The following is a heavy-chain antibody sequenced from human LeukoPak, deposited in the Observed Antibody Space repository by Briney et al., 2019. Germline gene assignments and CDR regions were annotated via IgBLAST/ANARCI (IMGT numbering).Heavy chain of an antibody. D-gene: IGHD6-13*01. CDR2: IYHSGST. CDR1: GGSISSGGYY. V-gene: IGHV4-30-2*01. CDR3: AMKPSIAAAVDY. Sequence: SETLSLTCTVSGGSISSGGYYWSWIRQPPGKGLEWIGYIYHSGSTYYNPSLKSRVTISVDRSKNQFSLKLSSVTAADTAVYYCAMKPSIAAAVDYWGQGTLVTVSS. J-gene: IGHJ4*02.